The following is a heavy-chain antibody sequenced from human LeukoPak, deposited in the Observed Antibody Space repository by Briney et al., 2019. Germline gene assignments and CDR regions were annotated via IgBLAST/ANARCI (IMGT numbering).Heavy chain of an antibody. CDR3: AKDPTGDYIGAFDF. CDR2: ITGSGGGT. CDR1: GITFSSYA. Sequence: GGSLRLSCAASGITFSSYAMIWVRQAPDKGLEWVAAITGSGGGTYYGDSAKGRFTISRDNSKNTLYLQMNSLRAEDTAVYYCAKDPTGDYIGAFDFWGHGTMVTVSS. J-gene: IGHJ3*01. V-gene: IGHV3-23*01. D-gene: IGHD4-17*01.